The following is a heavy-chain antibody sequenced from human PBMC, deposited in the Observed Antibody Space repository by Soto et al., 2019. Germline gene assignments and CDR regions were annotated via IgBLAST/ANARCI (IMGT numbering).Heavy chain of an antibody. J-gene: IGHJ4*02. CDR1: GFTVRGNY. Sequence: SQTLSCAASGFTVRGNYMSWARQAPGKGLEWVSVIYNDGSNKYYADSVKGRFTISRDNSKNTLHLQMNSLRAEDTAVYYCARGYRSAGYWGQGTLVSVST. CDR2: IYNDGSNK. CDR3: ARGYRSAGY. V-gene: IGHV3-66*02. D-gene: IGHD5-12*01.